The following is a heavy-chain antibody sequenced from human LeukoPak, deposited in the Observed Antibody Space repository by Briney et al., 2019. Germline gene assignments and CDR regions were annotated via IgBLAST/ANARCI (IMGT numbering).Heavy chain of an antibody. CDR1: GGSFRGYY. D-gene: IGHD3-22*01. CDR3: ARDYYDSSGYYYFDY. J-gene: IGHJ4*02. Sequence: SETLSLTCAVYGGSFRGYYWSWIRQPPGKGLEWIGEINHSGSTNYNPSLKSRVTISVDTSKNQFSLKLSSVTAADTAVYYCARDYYDSSGYYYFDYWGQGTLVTVSS. CDR2: INHSGST. V-gene: IGHV4-34*01.